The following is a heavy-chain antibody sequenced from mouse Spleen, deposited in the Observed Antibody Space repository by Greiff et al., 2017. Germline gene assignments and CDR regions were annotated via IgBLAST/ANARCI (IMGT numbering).Heavy chain of an antibody. CDR3: ARPLDGYSWYFDV. Sequence: QVQLKQSGAELVRPGTSVKVSCKASGYAFTNYLIEWVKQRPGQGLEWIGVINPGSGGTNYNEKFKGKATLTADKSSSTAYMQLSSLTSEDSAVYFCARPLDGYSWYFDVWGAGTTVTVSS. CDR1: GYAFTNYL. CDR2: INPGSGGT. D-gene: IGHD2-3*01. V-gene: IGHV1-54*01. J-gene: IGHJ1*01.